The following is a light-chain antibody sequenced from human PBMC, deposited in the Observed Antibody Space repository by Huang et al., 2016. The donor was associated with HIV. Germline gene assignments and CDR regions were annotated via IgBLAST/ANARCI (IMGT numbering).Light chain of an antibody. V-gene: IGKV3-15*01. CDR2: GAA. J-gene: IGKJ2*01. Sequence: EIVMTQSPATLSVSPGERATLPCRASHSVSSNLAWYQQKPGQAPRLLIYGAATRATGITARFSGSGSGAEFTLTISSLQSEDFAVYYCQQFNKWPYTFGQGTKLEIK. CDR1: HSVSSN. CDR3: QQFNKWPYT.